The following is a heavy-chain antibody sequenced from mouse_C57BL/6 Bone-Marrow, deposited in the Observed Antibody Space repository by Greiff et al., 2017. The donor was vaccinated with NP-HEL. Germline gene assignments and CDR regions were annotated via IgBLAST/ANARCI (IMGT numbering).Heavy chain of an antibody. V-gene: IGHV14-1*01. CDR2: IDPEDGDT. Sequence: EVQLQQSGAELVRPGASVKLSCTASGFTIKDYYMHWVKQRPEQGLEWIGRIDPEDGDTEYAPKFQGKATMTADTSSNTAYLQLSSLTSKDTAVYYCTAYYGSHYYAMDYWGQGTSVTVSS. D-gene: IGHD1-1*01. J-gene: IGHJ4*01. CDR1: GFTIKDYY. CDR3: TAYYGSHYYAMDY.